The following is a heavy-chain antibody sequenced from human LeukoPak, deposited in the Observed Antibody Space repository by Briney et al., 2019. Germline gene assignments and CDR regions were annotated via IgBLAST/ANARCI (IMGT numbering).Heavy chain of an antibody. CDR2: ISGPGDIV. Sequence: PGGSPRLSCAASGFTFSSFAMAWVRQAPGHGLEWISSISGPGDIVHYADSVQGRFTISRDNSDNILHLQMNSLRAEDTARYYCVKERFNTGHHYAIENWGQGALVTVSS. D-gene: IGHD3-22*01. J-gene: IGHJ4*02. CDR3: VKERFNTGHHYAIEN. V-gene: IGHV3-23*01. CDR1: GFTFSSFA.